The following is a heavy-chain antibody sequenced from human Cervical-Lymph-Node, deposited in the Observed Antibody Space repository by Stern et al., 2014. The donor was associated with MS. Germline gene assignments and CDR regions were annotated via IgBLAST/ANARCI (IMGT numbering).Heavy chain of an antibody. D-gene: IGHD6-13*01. Sequence: VQLVESGPGLVKPSGTLSLTCDVSGGSISEGTWWSWVRQSPGKGLEWIGEIWHSGSTTYNPSLKSRVIMSVDSSNNQLSLNLISVTAADTAVYYCVRRGGQQLVHFDYWGQGTLVIVSS. CDR1: GGSISEGTW. V-gene: IGHV4-4*02. CDR2: IWHSGST. J-gene: IGHJ4*02. CDR3: VRRGGQQLVHFDY.